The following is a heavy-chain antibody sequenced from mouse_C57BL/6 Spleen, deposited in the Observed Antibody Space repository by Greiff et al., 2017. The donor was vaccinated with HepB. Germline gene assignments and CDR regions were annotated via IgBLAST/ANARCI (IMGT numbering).Heavy chain of an antibody. Sequence: QVHVKQPGAELVKPGASVKLSCKASGYTFTSYWMHWVKQRPEQGLEWIGMIHPNSGSTNYNEKFKSKATLTVDKSSSTAYMQLSSLTSEDSAVYYCARDRHGYFDVWGTGTTVTVSS. CDR2: IHPNSGST. CDR1: GYTFTSYW. J-gene: IGHJ1*03. V-gene: IGHV1-64*01. CDR3: ARDRHGYFDV.